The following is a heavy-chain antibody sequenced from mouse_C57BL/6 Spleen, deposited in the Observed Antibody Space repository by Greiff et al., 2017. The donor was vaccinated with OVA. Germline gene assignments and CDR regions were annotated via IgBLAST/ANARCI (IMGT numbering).Heavy chain of an antibody. V-gene: IGHV1-82*01. Sequence: VQLVESGPELVKPGASVKISCKASGYAFSSSWMNWVKQRPGKGLEWIGRIYPGDGDTNYNGKFKGKATLTADKSSSTAYMQLSSLTSEDSAVYFCARGDSSGYGGYYFDYWGQGTTLTVSS. CDR3: ARGDSSGYGGYYFDY. D-gene: IGHD3-2*02. CDR1: GYAFSSSW. CDR2: IYPGDGDT. J-gene: IGHJ2*01.